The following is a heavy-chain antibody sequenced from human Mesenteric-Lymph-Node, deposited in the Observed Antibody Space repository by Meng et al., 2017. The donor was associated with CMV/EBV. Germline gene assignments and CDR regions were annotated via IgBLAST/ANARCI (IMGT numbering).Heavy chain of an antibody. CDR1: FTFSSYG. J-gene: IGHJ4*02. Sequence: FTFSSYGMHWVRQAPGKGLEWVALISYDGSNQYYADSVKGRFTISRDNSKNTLYLQMNSLRVEDTAVYYCAKNYYDSSGYYYMYYFDYWGQGTLVTVSS. D-gene: IGHD3-22*01. CDR2: ISYDGSNQ. V-gene: IGHV3-30*18. CDR3: AKNYYDSSGYYYMYYFDY.